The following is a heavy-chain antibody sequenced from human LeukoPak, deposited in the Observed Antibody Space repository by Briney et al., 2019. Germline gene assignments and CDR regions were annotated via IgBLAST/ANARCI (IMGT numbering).Heavy chain of an antibody. Sequence: GGSLRPSCAASGFTFSSYAMSWVRQAPGKGLEWVSAISGSGGSTYYADSVKGRFTISRDNSKNTLYLQMNSLRAEDTAVYYCAKDIKPLRYCSSTSCYMADYWGQGTLVTVSS. D-gene: IGHD2-2*02. CDR1: GFTFSSYA. CDR3: AKDIKPLRYCSSTSCYMADY. J-gene: IGHJ4*02. CDR2: ISGSGGST. V-gene: IGHV3-23*01.